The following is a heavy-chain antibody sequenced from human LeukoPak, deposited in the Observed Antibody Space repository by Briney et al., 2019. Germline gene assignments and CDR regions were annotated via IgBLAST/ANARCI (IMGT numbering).Heavy chain of an antibody. J-gene: IGHJ4*02. CDR1: GGSINSYV. CDR2: IYSGGST. V-gene: IGHV4-59*01. D-gene: IGHD2-15*01. Sequence: PSETLSLTCTVSGGSINSYVWSWIRQPPGKGLEWIGYIYSGGSTTYNPSLKSRITISVDTSKNQFSLKLNSLTAADTAVYYCAGGRRGGYRFDFWGQGALVTVSS. CDR3: AGGRRGGYRFDF.